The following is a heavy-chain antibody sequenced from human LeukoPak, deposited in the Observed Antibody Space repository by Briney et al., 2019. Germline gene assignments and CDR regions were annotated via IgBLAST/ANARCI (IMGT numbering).Heavy chain of an antibody. CDR3: AKEGDYYYYGMDV. CDR1: GGSIRTGGSVSSYY. V-gene: IGHV4-61*01. CDR2: LYESGST. J-gene: IGHJ6*02. Sequence: SETLSLTCTVSGGSIRTGGSVSSYYWNWIRQPPGKGLEWIGYLYESGSTKYNPSLKSRVTMSADTSKNQFSLRLNSVTPADTAVYYCAKEGDYYYYGMDVWGQGTTVTVSS.